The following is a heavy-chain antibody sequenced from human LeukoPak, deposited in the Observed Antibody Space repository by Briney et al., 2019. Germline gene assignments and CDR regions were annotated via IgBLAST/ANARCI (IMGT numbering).Heavy chain of an antibody. D-gene: IGHD2-15*01. CDR3: ARGGPPRMDIVVVVTAFVFDY. CDR1: GGTFSSYA. CDR2: IIPILGTA. Sequence: ASVKVSCKASGGTFSSYAISWVRQAPGQGLEWMGRIIPILGTANYAQKFQGRVTITTDESTSTAYMELSSLRSEDTAVYYCARGGPPRMDIVVVVTAFVFDYWGQGTLVTVSS. J-gene: IGHJ4*02. V-gene: IGHV1-69*11.